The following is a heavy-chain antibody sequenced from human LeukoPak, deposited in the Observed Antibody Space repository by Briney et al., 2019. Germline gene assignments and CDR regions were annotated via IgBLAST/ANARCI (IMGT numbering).Heavy chain of an antibody. V-gene: IGHV4-59*01. CDR1: GGSISSYY. Sequence: PSETLSLTCTVSGGSISSYYWNWIRQPPGKGLEWIGYIYYSGSTNYNPSLKSRVTISVDTSKNQFSLKLSSVTAADTAVYYCARDDIQLWSRYYYYYGMDVWGKGTTVTVSS. CDR3: ARDDIQLWSRYYYYYGMDV. J-gene: IGHJ6*04. CDR2: IYYSGST. D-gene: IGHD5-18*01.